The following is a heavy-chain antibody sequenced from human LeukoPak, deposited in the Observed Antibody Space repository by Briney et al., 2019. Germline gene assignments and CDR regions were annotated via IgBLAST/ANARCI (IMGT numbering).Heavy chain of an antibody. CDR2: IYPGDSDT. J-gene: IGHJ6*03. CDR1: GYSFTSYW. CDR3: ARIRGFNTYYYYYMDV. D-gene: IGHD3-10*01. V-gene: IGHV5-51*01. Sequence: GESLKISCKGSGYSFTSYWIGWVRQMPGKGLEWMGIIYPGDSDTRYSPSFQGQVTISADKSISTAYLQWSSLKASDTAMYYCARIRGFNTYYYYYMDVWGKGTTVTISS.